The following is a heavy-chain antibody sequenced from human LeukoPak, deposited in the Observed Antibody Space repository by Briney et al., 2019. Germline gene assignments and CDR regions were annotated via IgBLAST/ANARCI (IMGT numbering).Heavy chain of an antibody. CDR2: ISSSGSTI. V-gene: IGHV3-11*01. CDR3: ARSSRTGADAFDI. J-gene: IGHJ3*02. CDR1: GFTFSDYY. D-gene: IGHD3/OR15-3a*01. Sequence: GGSQRLSCAASGFTFSDYYMSWIRQAPGKGLEWVSYISSSGSTIYYADSVKGRFTISRDNAKNSLYLQMNSLRAEDTAVYYCARSSRTGADAFDIWGQGTMVTVSS.